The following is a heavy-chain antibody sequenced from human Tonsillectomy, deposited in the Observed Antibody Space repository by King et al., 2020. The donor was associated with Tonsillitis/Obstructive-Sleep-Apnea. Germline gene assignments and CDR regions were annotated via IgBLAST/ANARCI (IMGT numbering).Heavy chain of an antibody. CDR3: GKTGYCSGSSCHFAY. D-gene: IGHD2-15*01. Sequence: VQLVESGAEVKKPGSSVKVSCKASGGTDSSYAISWVRQAPGQGLEWMAGIIPVLGITNYAQKFQGRVSITADKSTSTAYMELSSLRSEDTAVYYCGKTGYCSGSSCHFAYWGQGTLVTVSS. CDR2: IIPVLGIT. J-gene: IGHJ4*02. CDR1: GGTDSSYA. V-gene: IGHV1-69*10.